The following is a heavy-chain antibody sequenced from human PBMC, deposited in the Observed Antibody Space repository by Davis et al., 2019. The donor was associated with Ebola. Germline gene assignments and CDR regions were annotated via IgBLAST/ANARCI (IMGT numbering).Heavy chain of an antibody. V-gene: IGHV3-48*01. Sequence: PGGSLRLSCAASGFTFSSYSMNWVRQAPGKGLEWVSYISSSSSTIYYADSVKGRFTISRDNAKNSLYLQMNSLRAEDTAVYYCSRVPTYSSSCLDYWGQGTLVTVSS. CDR3: SRVPTYSSSCLDY. CDR2: ISSSSSTI. D-gene: IGHD6-13*01. CDR1: GFTFSSYS. J-gene: IGHJ4*02.